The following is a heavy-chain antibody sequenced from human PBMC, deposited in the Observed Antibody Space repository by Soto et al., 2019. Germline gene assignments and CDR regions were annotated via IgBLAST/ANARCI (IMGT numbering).Heavy chain of an antibody. Sequence: GASVNVSRKASGYTFTSYYMHWVGQAPGQGLEWMGIINPSGGSTSYAQKFQGRVTMTRDTSSSKVYMELSSLRSEDTAVYYFGRSYSSGWYKAFDIWGQGTMVTVSS. D-gene: IGHD6-19*01. CDR3: GRSYSSGWYKAFDI. J-gene: IGHJ3*02. V-gene: IGHV1-46*01. CDR2: INPSGGST. CDR1: GYTFTSYY.